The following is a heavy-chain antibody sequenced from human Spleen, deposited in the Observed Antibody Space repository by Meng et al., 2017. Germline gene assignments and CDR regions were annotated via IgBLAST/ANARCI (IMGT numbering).Heavy chain of an antibody. Sequence: GESLKISCAASGFTFSSYAMSWVRQAPGKGLEWVSAISGSGGSTYYTDSVKGRFTISRDNSKNTLYLQMNSLTAEDTAVYFCAKTPVAAAGKGYFQHWGQGTLVTVSS. D-gene: IGHD6-13*01. CDR2: ISGSGGST. V-gene: IGHV3-23*01. CDR1: GFTFSSYA. J-gene: IGHJ1*01. CDR3: AKTPVAAAGKGYFQH.